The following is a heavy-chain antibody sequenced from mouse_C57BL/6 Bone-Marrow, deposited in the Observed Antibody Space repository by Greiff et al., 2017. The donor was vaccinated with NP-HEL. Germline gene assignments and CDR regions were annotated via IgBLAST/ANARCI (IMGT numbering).Heavy chain of an antibody. V-gene: IGHV1-81*01. J-gene: IGHJ1*03. CDR3: AGYSNYVCYWYFDV. Sequence: QVQLQQSGAELARPGASVKLSCKASGYTFTSYGISWVKQRTGQGLEWIGEIYPRSGNTYYNEKFKGKATLTADKSSSTAYMELRSLTSEDSAVYFCAGYSNYVCYWYFDVWGTGTTVTVSS. CDR2: IYPRSGNT. CDR1: GYTFTSYG. D-gene: IGHD2-5*01.